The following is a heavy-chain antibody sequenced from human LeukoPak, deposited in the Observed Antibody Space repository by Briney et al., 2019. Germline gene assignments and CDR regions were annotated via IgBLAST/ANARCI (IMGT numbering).Heavy chain of an antibody. Sequence: GGSLRLSCEASGFTFSSYGMHWVRQAPGKGLEWVAVISYDGSNKYYADSVKGRFTISRDNSKNTLYLQLNSLRADDTAVYYCAKPPRYCSGGSCYSGPNFNYCGQG. CDR3: AKPPRYCSGGSCYSGPNFNY. CDR2: ISYDGSNK. CDR1: GFTFSSYG. J-gene: IGHJ4*02. D-gene: IGHD2-15*01. V-gene: IGHV3-30*18.